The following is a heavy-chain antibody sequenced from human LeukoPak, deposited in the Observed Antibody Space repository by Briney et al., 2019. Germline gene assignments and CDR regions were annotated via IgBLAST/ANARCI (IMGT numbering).Heavy chain of an antibody. J-gene: IGHJ3*02. CDR3: ARDLRFLEWTRAFDI. D-gene: IGHD3-3*01. CDR2: ISSSSSYI. V-gene: IGHV3-21*01. Sequence: GGSLRLSCAASGFTFSSYSKNWVRQAPGKGLEWVSSISSSSSYIYYADSVKGRFTISRDNAKNSLYLQMNSLRAEDTAVYYCARDLRFLEWTRAFDIWGQGTMVTVSS. CDR1: GFTFSSYS.